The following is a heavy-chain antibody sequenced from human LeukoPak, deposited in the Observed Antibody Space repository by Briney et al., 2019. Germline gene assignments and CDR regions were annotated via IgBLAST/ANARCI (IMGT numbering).Heavy chain of an antibody. D-gene: IGHD6-13*01. J-gene: IGHJ3*02. CDR1: GDSISSNSAT. CDR2: TYYRSKWYH. Sequence: SQTLSLTCGISGDSISSNSATWNWIRQSPSRGLEWLGRTYYRSKWYHDYAVSVKSRITIHPDTSKNQLSLQLTSVTPEDTAVYYCARMTADGYDAFDIWGQGTMVTVSS. CDR3: ARMTADGYDAFDI. V-gene: IGHV6-1*01.